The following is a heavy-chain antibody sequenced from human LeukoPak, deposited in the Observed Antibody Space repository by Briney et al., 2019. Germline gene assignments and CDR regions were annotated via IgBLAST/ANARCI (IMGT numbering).Heavy chain of an antibody. Sequence: SETLSLTCTVSGGSISSYYWSWIRQPPGKGLEWIGYIYYSGSTNYNPSLKSRVTISVGTSKNQFSLKLSSVTAADTAVYYCARGGYYGSGNDFRFDPWGQGTLVTVSS. CDR2: IYYSGST. D-gene: IGHD3-10*01. V-gene: IGHV4-59*01. CDR1: GGSISSYY. CDR3: ARGGYYGSGNDFRFDP. J-gene: IGHJ5*02.